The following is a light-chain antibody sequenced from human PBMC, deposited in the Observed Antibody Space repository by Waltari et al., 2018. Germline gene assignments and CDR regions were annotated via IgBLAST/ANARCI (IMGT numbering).Light chain of an antibody. CDR1: NIGSKS. J-gene: IGLJ2*01. V-gene: IGLV3-21*02. CDR3: QVWDSSDDHVV. Sequence: SYVLTQPPSVSVAPGQTATIACGENNIGSKSVHWYQQKPGQAPVLGVYGDRDRPSGIPERFSGSNSGTATLTISGVEGGDEADYYCQVWDSSDDHVVFGGGTKLTVL. CDR2: GDR.